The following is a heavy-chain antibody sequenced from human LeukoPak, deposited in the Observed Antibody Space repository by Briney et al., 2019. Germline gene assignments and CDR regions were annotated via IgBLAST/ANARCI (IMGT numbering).Heavy chain of an antibody. CDR1: GFTFGDYA. CDR3: TRAPPPRIAARLYYFDY. J-gene: IGHJ4*02. D-gene: IGHD6-6*01. Sequence: GGSLRLSCTASGFTFGDYAMSWFRQAPGKGLEWVGFIRSKAYGGTTEYAASVKGRFTISRDDSKSIAYLQMNSLKTGDTAVFYCTRAPPPRIAARLYYFDYWGQGTLVTVSS. CDR2: IRSKAYGGTT. V-gene: IGHV3-49*03.